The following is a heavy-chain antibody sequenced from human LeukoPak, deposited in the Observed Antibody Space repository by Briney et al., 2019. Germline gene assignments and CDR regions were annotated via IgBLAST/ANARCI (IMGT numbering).Heavy chain of an antibody. CDR2: IYYSGST. Sequence: SETLSLTCTVSGGSISSYYWSWIRQPPGKGLEWIGYIYYSGSTNYNPPLKSRVTISVDTSKNQFSLKLSSVTAAGTAVYYCARAVAGTDHYYGMDVWGQGTTATVSS. D-gene: IGHD6-19*01. J-gene: IGHJ6*02. CDR3: ARAVAGTDHYYGMDV. V-gene: IGHV4-59*01. CDR1: GGSISSYY.